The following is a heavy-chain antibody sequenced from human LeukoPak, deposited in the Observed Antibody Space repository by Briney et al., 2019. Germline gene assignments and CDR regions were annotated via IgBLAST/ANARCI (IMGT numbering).Heavy chain of an antibody. CDR1: GGSISSGSYY. CDR2: IYTSGST. Sequence: SQTLSLTCTVSGGSISSGSYYWSWIRQPAGKGLEWIGRIYTSGSTNYNPSLKSRVTISVDTSKNQFSLKLSSVTAADTAVYYCARRPSTIGYCSSTSCSSGAFDIWGQGTMVTVSS. D-gene: IGHD2-2*01. J-gene: IGHJ3*02. CDR3: ARRPSTIGYCSSTSCSSGAFDI. V-gene: IGHV4-61*02.